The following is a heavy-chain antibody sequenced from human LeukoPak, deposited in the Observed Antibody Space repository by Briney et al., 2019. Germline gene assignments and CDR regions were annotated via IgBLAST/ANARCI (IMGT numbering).Heavy chain of an antibody. CDR1: GFTFSSYG. CDR2: ISYDGSNK. D-gene: IGHD3/OR15-3a*01. CDR3: AKDQHYDFWDYCDY. V-gene: IGHV3-30*18. J-gene: IGHJ4*02. Sequence: GGSLRLSCAASGFTFSSYGMHWVRQAPGKGLEWVAVISYDGSNKYYADSVKGRFTISRDNSKNTLYLQMNSLRAEDTAVYYCAKDQHYDFWDYCDYWGQGTLVTVSS.